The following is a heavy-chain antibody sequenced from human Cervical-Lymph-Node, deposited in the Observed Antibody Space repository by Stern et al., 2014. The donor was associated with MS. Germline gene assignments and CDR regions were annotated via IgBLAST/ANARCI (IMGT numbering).Heavy chain of an antibody. CDR2: VSYDGTKK. CDR1: GFTFSSYA. CDR3: ARAPLGIQLDY. V-gene: IGHV3-30-3*01. D-gene: IGHD1-26*01. Sequence: VQLVESGGGVVQPGKSLRLSCVDPGFTFSSYAMHWVRQAPGKGLEWVAVVSYDGTKKHYAESVKGRFTISRDNSKNTLFLEMNSLRGEDTAVYYCARAPLGIQLDYWGQGTLVTVSS. J-gene: IGHJ4*02.